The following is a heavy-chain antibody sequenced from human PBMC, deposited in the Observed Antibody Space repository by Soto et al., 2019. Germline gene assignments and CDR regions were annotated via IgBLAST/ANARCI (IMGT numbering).Heavy chain of an antibody. J-gene: IGHJ4*02. CDR1: GYTFTSYD. CDR3: ARVSYDFWSGYYRTADY. V-gene: IGHV1-8*01. Sequence: QVPLVQSGAEVKKPGASVKVSCKASGYTFTSYDINWVRQATGQGLEWMGWMNPNSGNTGYAQKFQGRVTMTRNTSISTAYMELSSLRSEDTAVYYCARVSYDFWSGYYRTADYWGQGTLVTVSS. D-gene: IGHD3-3*01. CDR2: MNPNSGNT.